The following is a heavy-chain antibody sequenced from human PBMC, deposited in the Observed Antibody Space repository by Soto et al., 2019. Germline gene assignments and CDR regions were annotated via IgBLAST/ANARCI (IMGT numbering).Heavy chain of an antibody. CDR2: ISYDGSNK. CDR3: ARVVISGSYLDY. Sequence: GGSLRLSCAASGFTFSSYGMHWVRQAPGKGLEWVAVISYDGSNKYYADSVKGRFTISRDNSKNTLYLQMNSLRAEDTAVYYCARVVISGSYLDYWGQGTLVTVSS. J-gene: IGHJ4*02. V-gene: IGHV3-30*03. CDR1: GFTFSSYG. D-gene: IGHD1-26*01.